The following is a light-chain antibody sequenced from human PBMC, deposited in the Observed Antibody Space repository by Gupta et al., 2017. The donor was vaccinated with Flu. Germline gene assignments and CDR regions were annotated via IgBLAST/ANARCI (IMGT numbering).Light chain of an antibody. CDR3: QVSDSSSDHFCG. CDR2: DDS. Sequence: SYVLTQPPSVSVAPGQTARITCGGNNIESKSVHWYQQKPGQAPVVVVHDDSDRPSGIAARFSGSTSGNTATLTTTRVAAGDEADYYDQVSDSSSDHFCGFGGGTKLTVL. V-gene: IGLV3-21*02. CDR1: NIESKS. J-gene: IGLJ3*02.